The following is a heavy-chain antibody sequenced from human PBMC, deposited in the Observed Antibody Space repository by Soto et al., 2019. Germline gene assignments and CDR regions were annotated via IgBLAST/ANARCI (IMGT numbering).Heavy chain of an antibody. V-gene: IGHV2-70*04. CDR3: ALRIRGDYAFDY. J-gene: IGHJ4*02. CDR2: IDWDDEK. Sequence: GSGPTLVNPTQTLTLTCTFSGFSLSATETRLSWVRQPPGEALEWVARIDWDDEKFYSASLKTRLTISKDTSRRQVVLRMTNMDPVDTATYYCALRIRGDYAFDYWGQGTLVTVSS. D-gene: IGHD4-17*01. CDR1: GFSLSATETR.